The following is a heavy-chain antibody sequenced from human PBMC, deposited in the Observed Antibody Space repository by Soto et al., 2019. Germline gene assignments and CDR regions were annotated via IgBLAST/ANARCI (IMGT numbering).Heavy chain of an antibody. D-gene: IGHD3-16*01. J-gene: IGHJ5*02. CDR1: GGSISSSSYY. V-gene: IGHV4-39*01. Sequence: QLQLQESGPGLVKPSETLSLTCTVSGGSISSSSYYWGWIRQPPGKGLEWIGSIYYSGSTYYNPSLKSRVTISVDTSKTQFSLKLSSVTAADTAVYYCARQCVYSSPGGGGNWFDPWGQGTLVTVSS. CDR3: ARQCVYSSPGGGGNWFDP. CDR2: IYYSGST.